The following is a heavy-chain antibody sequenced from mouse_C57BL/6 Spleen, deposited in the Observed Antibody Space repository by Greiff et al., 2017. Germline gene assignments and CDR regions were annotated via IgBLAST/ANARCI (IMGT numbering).Heavy chain of an antibody. D-gene: IGHD1-1*01. CDR3: ARSRITTVVGDYFDY. Sequence: QVQLQQSGAELVKPGASVKMSCKASGYTFTSYWITWVKQRPGQGLEWIGDIYPGSGSTNYNEKFKSKATLTVDTSSSTAYMQLSSLTSEDSAVYYCARSRITTVVGDYFDYWGQGTTLTVSS. CDR1: GYTFTSYW. CDR2: IYPGSGST. J-gene: IGHJ2*01. V-gene: IGHV1-55*01.